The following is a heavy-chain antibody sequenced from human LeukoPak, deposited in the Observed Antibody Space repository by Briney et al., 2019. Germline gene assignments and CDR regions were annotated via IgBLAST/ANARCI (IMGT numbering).Heavy chain of an antibody. CDR2: INHSGST. Sequence: SETLSLTCAVYGGSFSGYYWSWIRQPPGKGLEWIGEINHSGSTNYNPSLKSRVIISVDTSKNQFSLKLSSVTAADTAVYYCARRNGGYALGWASYWGQGTLVTVSS. CDR3: ARRNGGYALGWASY. CDR1: GGSFSGYY. J-gene: IGHJ4*02. D-gene: IGHD5-12*01. V-gene: IGHV4-34*01.